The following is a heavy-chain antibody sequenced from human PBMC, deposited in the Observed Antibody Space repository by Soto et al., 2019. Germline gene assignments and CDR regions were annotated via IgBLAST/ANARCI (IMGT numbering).Heavy chain of an antibody. CDR2: IIPVLGVA. D-gene: IGHD6-13*01. J-gene: IGHJ4*02. CDR3: ARSSVAAAGTLGN. CDR1: GGTLNSYT. V-gene: IGHV1-69*02. Sequence: QVQLVQSGAEVKKPGSSVKVSCKASGGTLNSYTINGVRQAPGHGPEWLGRIIPVLGVANYAQTFQGRVTITADKSTSTVYMELTSLRSEDTAVYYCARSSVAAAGTLGNWGPGTLVTVSS.